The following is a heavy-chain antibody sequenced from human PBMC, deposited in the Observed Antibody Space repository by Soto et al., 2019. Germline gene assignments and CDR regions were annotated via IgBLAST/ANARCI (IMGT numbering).Heavy chain of an antibody. V-gene: IGHV5-51*01. J-gene: IGHJ4*01. D-gene: IGHD4-17*01. CDR1: GYRFTYYW. CDR2: IYPDDSDT. CDR3: ARSYFADYQYYFDY. Sequence: GEALKISCTGSGYRFTYYWIGWVRQMPGKGLEWMGIIYPDDSDTTYSPSFQGQVTFSVDKSISTAYLQWSSLKASDTAIYYCARSYFADYQYYFDYWGHGTLVTVSS.